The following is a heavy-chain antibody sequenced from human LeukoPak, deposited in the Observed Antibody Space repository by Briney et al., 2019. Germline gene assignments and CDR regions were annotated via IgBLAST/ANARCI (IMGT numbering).Heavy chain of an antibody. CDR1: GFRFSDFT. Sequence: GGSLRLSFAASGFRFSDFTMTWVRQPPGKVPGWVSAIGGRGGSTYYADSVGGRFTSSRDNSKLILYLQTNSLKVEDTATYYCGKEGGAWGQGTKVTASS. D-gene: IGHD3-16*01. J-gene: IGHJ5*02. V-gene: IGHV3-23*01. CDR2: IGGRGGST. CDR3: GKEGGA.